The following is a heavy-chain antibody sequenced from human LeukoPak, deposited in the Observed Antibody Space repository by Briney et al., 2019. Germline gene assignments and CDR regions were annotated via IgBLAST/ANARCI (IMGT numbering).Heavy chain of an antibody. CDR3: AIDLCDSSGYTN. Sequence: SQTLSLTCATSGDSVSSNSAAWNWLRQSQSRGLEWMGRKYYRYKWYNDYGVSVISRITINPDTSQNQVSLLLNSVTPEDTAVCYGAIDLCDSSGYTNWGQGALVSVSS. CDR1: GDSVSSNSAA. J-gene: IGHJ4*02. V-gene: IGHV6-1*01. CDR2: KYYRYKWYN. D-gene: IGHD3-22*01.